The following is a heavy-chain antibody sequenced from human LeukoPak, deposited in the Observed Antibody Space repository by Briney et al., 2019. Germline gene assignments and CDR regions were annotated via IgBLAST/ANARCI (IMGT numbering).Heavy chain of an antibody. CDR1: GFTFSSYA. CDR3: ARGNNFDY. CDR2: ISYDGSNK. V-gene: IGHV3-30*01. J-gene: IGHJ4*02. D-gene: IGHD2/OR15-2a*01. Sequence: PGGSLRLSCAASGFTFSSYAMYWVRQAPGKGLEWVAVISYDGSNKYYADSVKGRFTISRDNSKNTLYLQMNSLRAEDTAVYYCARGNNFDYWGQGTLVTVSS.